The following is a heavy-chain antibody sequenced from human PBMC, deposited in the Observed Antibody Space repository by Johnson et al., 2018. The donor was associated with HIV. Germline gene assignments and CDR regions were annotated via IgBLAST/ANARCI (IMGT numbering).Heavy chain of an antibody. CDR3: ARLPSRGGTIKDAFDI. Sequence: QVQLVESGGGVVQPGRSLRLSCAASGFTFSSYAMHWVRQAPGKGLEWVAVIWYDGSNKYYADSVKGRFTISRDNAKNSLYLQMNGLRAEDTAVYYCARLPSRGGTIKDAFDIWCHGTMVTVSS. CDR1: GFTFSSYA. D-gene: IGHD2-15*01. J-gene: IGHJ3*02. CDR2: IWYDGSNK. V-gene: IGHV3-30*04.